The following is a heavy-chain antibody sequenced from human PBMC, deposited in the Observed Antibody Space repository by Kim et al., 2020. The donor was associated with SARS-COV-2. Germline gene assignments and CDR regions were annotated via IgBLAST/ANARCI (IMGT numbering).Heavy chain of an antibody. Sequence: GGSLRLSCAASGFVFSNYWMTWVRQAPGKGLEWVANIKKDGNEKFYVDSVKGRFTISRDNAKRSLFLQLNSLRHEDTAVYYCVRDGGGTIAVTGPPSYYYGLDVWGKGTTVTVSS. CDR3: VRDGGGTIAVTGPPSYYYGLDV. J-gene: IGHJ6*04. D-gene: IGHD6-19*01. CDR2: IKKDGNEK. CDR1: GFVFSNYW. V-gene: IGHV3-7*01.